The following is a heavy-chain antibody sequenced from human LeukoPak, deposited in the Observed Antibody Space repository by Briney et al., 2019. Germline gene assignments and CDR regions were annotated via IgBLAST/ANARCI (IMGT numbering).Heavy chain of an antibody. D-gene: IGHD5-18*01. CDR3: ARDTAYYFDY. CDR2: ISSSSSTT. Sequence: PGGSLRLSCAASGFTFSSYSMLWVRQAPGKGLEWVSYISSSSSTTYYADSVKGRFTISRDNSKNTLYLQMNSLRAEDTAVYYCARDTAYYFDYWGQGTLVTVSS. J-gene: IGHJ4*02. V-gene: IGHV3-48*01. CDR1: GFTFSSYS.